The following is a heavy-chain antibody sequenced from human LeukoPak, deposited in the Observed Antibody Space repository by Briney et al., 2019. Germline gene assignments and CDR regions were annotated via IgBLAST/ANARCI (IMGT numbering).Heavy chain of an antibody. CDR3: AKDAYSSDTFYFDY. J-gene: IGHJ4*02. CDR2: ISGSGEST. CDR1: AFTFSSYA. D-gene: IGHD6-19*01. Sequence: SGGSLRLSCAASAFTFSSYAMSWVRQAPGKGLEWVSAISGSGESTFYADSVKGRFTISRDNSQNTLFLQMNSLRAEDTAVYYCAKDAYSSDTFYFDYWGQGTLVTVSS. V-gene: IGHV3-23*01.